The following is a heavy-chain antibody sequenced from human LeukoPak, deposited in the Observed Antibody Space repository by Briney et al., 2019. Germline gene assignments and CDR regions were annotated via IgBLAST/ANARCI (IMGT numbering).Heavy chain of an antibody. V-gene: IGHV4-4*02. CDR3: ARHRAYSSSSPFDY. Sequence: SETLSLTCGVSGGSISTTNWWTWVRQPPGEGLEWIGEVHLSGRTHYNPSLENRVTMSVDMSENHISLRLTSVTAADTAVYYCARHRAYSSSSPFDYWGQGTLVTVSS. J-gene: IGHJ4*02. CDR2: VHLSGRT. D-gene: IGHD6-6*01. CDR1: GGSISTTNW.